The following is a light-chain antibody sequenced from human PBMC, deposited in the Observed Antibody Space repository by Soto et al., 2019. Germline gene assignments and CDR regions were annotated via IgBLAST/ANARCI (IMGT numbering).Light chain of an antibody. CDR2: DAS. CDR1: QSISSY. V-gene: IGKV1-5*01. J-gene: IGKJ1*01. Sequence: DIQMTQSPSSLSASVVDRVTITFRASQSISSYLNWYQQKPGKAPKLLIYDASNLESGVPSRFSGSGSGTEFTLTISNLQPDDFATYYCQQYENYWTFGQGTKVDIK. CDR3: QQYENYWT.